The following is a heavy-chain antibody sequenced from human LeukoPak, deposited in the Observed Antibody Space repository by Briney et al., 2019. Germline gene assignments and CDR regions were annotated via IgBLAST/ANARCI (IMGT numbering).Heavy chain of an antibody. J-gene: IGHJ4*02. CDR3: ASREEYYYDSSGYPPDY. CDR2: IKQDGSEK. D-gene: IGHD3-22*01. Sequence: PGGSLRLSYAASGFTFSSYWMSWVRQAPGKGLEWVANIKQDGSEKYYVDSVKGRFTISRDNAKNSLYLQMNSLRAEDTAVYYCASREEYYYDSSGYPPDYWGQGTLVTVSS. CDR1: GFTFSSYW. V-gene: IGHV3-7*03.